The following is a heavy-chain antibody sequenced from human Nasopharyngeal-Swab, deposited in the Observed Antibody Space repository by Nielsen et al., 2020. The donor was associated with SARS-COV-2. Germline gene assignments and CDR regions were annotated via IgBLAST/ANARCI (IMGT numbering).Heavy chain of an antibody. CDR2: IAQDGSES. CDR3: ATNWDYRFDY. J-gene: IGHJ4*02. D-gene: IGHD1-7*01. CDR1: GFTFSNYW. V-gene: IGHV3-7*01. Sequence: RGSLRLSCAASGFTFSNYWMSWVRQAPGKGLEWVANIAQDGSESHYVDSVKGRFTISRDNAWNSLYLQMNSLRAEDTAVYYCATNWDYRFDYWGQGTLVTVSS.